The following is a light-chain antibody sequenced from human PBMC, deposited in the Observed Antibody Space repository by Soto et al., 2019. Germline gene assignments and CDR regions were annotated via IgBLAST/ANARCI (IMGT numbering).Light chain of an antibody. CDR1: QSVSSNY. CDR3: YQFGRAPLT. CDR2: DAS. J-gene: IGKJ4*01. V-gene: IGKV3-20*01. Sequence: EIVLTQSPGILSLSPGERATLSWRASQSVSSNYLVWFQQKPGQAPRLVIYDASTRATGIPDRFSGSGSGTDFTLTISGLEPEDFAVYYCYQFGRAPLTFGGGTKVEIK.